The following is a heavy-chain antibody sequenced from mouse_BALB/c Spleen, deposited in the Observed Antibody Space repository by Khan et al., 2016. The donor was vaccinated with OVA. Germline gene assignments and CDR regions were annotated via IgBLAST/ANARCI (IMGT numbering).Heavy chain of an antibody. Sequence: VQLQQPGPGLVAPSQSLSITCTVSGFSLSRYNIHWVRQPPGKGLEWLGMIWGGGGTDYNSTLKIRLSISKDNSKSQVFLKMNSLQTDDTAMYYWARAYYRYDGYYAMDYWGQGTSVTVSS. CDR1: GFSLSRYN. CDR3: ARAYYRYDGYYAMDY. J-gene: IGHJ4*01. D-gene: IGHD2-14*01. V-gene: IGHV2-6-4*01. CDR2: IWGGGGT.